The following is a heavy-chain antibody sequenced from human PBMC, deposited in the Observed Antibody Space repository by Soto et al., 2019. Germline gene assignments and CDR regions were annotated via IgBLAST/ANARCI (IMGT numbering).Heavy chain of an antibody. D-gene: IGHD1-26*01. CDR1: GFTFSSYA. CDR3: ALRKTGSYFDY. V-gene: IGHV3-23*01. Sequence: EVQLLESGGALVQPGGSLRLSCAASGFTFSSYAMSWVRQAPGKGLEWVSGIGASGAGTYYADSVKGRLIISRDNSKNTLHLQMNSLRAEDTAVYYCALRKTGSYFDYWGQGTLVTVSS. CDR2: IGASGAGT. J-gene: IGHJ4*02.